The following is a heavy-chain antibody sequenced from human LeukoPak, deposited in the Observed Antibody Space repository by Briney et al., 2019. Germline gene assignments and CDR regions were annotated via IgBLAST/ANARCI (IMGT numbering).Heavy chain of an antibody. V-gene: IGHV4-59*11. CDR1: GGSISSHY. CDR3: ASARMTTVTEFDY. D-gene: IGHD4-17*01. CDR2: IYYSGST. J-gene: IGHJ4*02. Sequence: SETLSLTCTVSGGSISSHYWSWIRQPPGKGLEWIGYIYYSGSTNYNPSLKSRVTISVDTSKNQFSLKLRSVTAADTAVYYCASARMTTVTEFDYWGQGTLVTVSS.